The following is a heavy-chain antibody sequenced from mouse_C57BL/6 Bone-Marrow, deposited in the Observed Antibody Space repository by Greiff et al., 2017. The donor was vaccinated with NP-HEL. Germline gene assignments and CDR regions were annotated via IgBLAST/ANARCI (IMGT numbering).Heavy chain of an antibody. CDR1: GFTFTDYY. Sequence: EVKLVYSLGGLVQPWGWLCLSCAASGFTFTDYYMSWVRQPPGKALEWLGFIRNKANGYTTEYSASVKGRFTISRDNSQSILYLQMNALRAEDSATYYCARYETTGYAMDYWGQGTSVTVSS. D-gene: IGHD1-1*01. CDR2: IRNKANGYTT. V-gene: IGHV7-3*01. CDR3: ARYETTGYAMDY. J-gene: IGHJ4*01.